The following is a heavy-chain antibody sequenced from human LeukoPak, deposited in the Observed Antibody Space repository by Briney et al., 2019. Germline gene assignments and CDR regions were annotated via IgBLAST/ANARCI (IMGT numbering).Heavy chain of an antibody. CDR2: ISGSGGST. J-gene: IGHJ4*02. Sequence: GGSLRLSCAASGFTFSSYSMTWVRQAPGKGLEWVSVISGSGGSTYYGDSVKGRFTISRDNSKNTLYLQMNSLRAEDTAVYYCARAAMVRGVDYFDYWGQGTLVTVSS. CDR3: ARAAMVRGVDYFDY. V-gene: IGHV3-23*01. CDR1: GFTFSSYS. D-gene: IGHD3-10*01.